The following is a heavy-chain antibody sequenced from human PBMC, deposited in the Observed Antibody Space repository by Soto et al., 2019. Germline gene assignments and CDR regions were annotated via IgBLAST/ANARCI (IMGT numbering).Heavy chain of an antibody. J-gene: IGHJ4*02. Sequence: EVQLVESGEGLVQPGRSLGLSCRASGFTFDDDAMHWFRQAPGKGLEWVSGISWNGGSIGYADYVKGRFTISRDNAKNYLYLQVNSLRADDTALYYCAKDRGYSSGWYYFDYWGQGTLVIVSS. CDR1: GFTFDDDA. V-gene: IGHV3-9*01. D-gene: IGHD6-19*01. CDR2: ISWNGGSI. CDR3: AKDRGYSSGWYYFDY.